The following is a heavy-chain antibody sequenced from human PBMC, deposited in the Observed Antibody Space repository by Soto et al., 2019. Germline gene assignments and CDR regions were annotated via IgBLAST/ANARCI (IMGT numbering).Heavy chain of an antibody. CDR2: INAGNGNT. Sequence: QVQLVQSGAEVKKPGASVKVSCKASGYTFTSYAMHWVRQAPGQRLEWMGWINAGNGNTKYSQKFQGRVTINRDKSASTAYMELSSLRYEDTAVYCCAGSPGYRYGDYWGQGTLVTVSS. V-gene: IGHV1-3*01. J-gene: IGHJ4*02. CDR3: AGSPGYRYGDY. D-gene: IGHD5-18*01. CDR1: GYTFTSYA.